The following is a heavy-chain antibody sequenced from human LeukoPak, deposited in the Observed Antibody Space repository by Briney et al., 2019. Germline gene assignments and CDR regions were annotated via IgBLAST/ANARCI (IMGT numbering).Heavy chain of an antibody. Sequence: PSETLSLTCAVYGGSFSGYYWSWIRQPPGKGLEWIGEINHSGSTNYNPSLKSRVTISVDTSKNQFSLKLSSVTAADTTVYYCARPVSSGSFSGAFDIWGQGTMVTVSS. CDR3: ARPVSSGSFSGAFDI. V-gene: IGHV4-34*01. CDR2: INHSGST. CDR1: GGSFSGYY. D-gene: IGHD3-10*01. J-gene: IGHJ3*02.